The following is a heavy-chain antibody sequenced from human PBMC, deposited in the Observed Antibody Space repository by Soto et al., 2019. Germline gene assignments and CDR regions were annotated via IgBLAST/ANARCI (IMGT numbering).Heavy chain of an antibody. Sequence: QVQLVQSGAEVKKPGSSVKVSCKASGGTFSSYTISWVRQAPGQGLEWMGRIIPILGIANYAQKFQGRVTITADKSASTAYMELSSLRPEDTAVYYCARGGGSDYYGMDVWGQGTTVTVSS. V-gene: IGHV1-69*02. D-gene: IGHD2-15*01. J-gene: IGHJ6*02. CDR1: GGTFSSYT. CDR2: IIPILGIA. CDR3: ARGGGSDYYGMDV.